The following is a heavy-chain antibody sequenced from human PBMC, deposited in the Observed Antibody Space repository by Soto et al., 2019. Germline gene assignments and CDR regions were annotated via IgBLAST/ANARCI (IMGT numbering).Heavy chain of an antibody. D-gene: IGHD2-21*02. V-gene: IGHV4-31*03. CDR1: GGSISSGGYY. CDR2: IYYSGST. CDR3: ASRKYCGGDCYPGGMDV. Sequence: TLSIAGPVSGGSISSGGYYWSWIRQHPGKGLEWIGYIYYSGSTYYNPSLKSRVTISVDTSKNQFSLKLSSVTAADTAVYYCASRKYCGGDCYPGGMDVWGQGTKVTVYS. J-gene: IGHJ6*02.